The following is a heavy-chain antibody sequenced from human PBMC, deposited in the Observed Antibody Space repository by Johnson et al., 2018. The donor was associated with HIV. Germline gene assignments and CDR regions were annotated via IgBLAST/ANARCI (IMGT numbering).Heavy chain of an antibody. CDR1: GFTVRSNY. V-gene: IGHV3-66*01. CDR3: AKVHSSSSNGFDI. CDR2: IYSGGRS. D-gene: IGHD6-6*01. Sequence: VQLVESGGGLVQPGGSLRLSCVASGFTVRSNYMSWVRQAPGKGLEWVSVIYSGGRSYYADSVKGRLTLSRDNSNNTLYLQMNSLRGEDTAVYSCAKVHSSSSNGFDIWGQGTMVTVSS. J-gene: IGHJ3*02.